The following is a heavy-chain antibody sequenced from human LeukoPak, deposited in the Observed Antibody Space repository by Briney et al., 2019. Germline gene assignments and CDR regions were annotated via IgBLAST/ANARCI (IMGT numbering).Heavy chain of an antibody. CDR1: GGYFSNSH. CDR3: ATGGREIPGARRFKPGNWFDA. V-gene: IGHV4-34*01. CDR2: INHSGGT. J-gene: IGHJ5*02. Sequence: SETLSLTCAVYGGYFSNSHWSWIRQPPGKGLEWIGEINHSGGTNYNPSLKSRVTISEDTSKNQFSLKVNSVTAADTAVYYCATGGREIPGARRFKPGNWFDAWGQGTLVTVSS. D-gene: IGHD2-2*01.